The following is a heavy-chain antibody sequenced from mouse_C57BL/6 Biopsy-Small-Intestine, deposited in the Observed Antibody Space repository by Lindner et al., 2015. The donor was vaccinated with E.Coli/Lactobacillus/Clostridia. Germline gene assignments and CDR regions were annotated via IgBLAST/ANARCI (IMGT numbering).Heavy chain of an antibody. D-gene: IGHD4-1*01. Sequence: VQLQESGSELVRPGTSVKMSCKASGYSFTNYWIGWAKQRPGHGLEWIGDIYPGGGYTNYNEKFKGKATLAADKSSSTAYMQFSSLTSEDSAIYYCARSENWFDYWGQGTTLTVSS. CDR2: IYPGGGYT. CDR1: GYSFTNYW. J-gene: IGHJ2*01. V-gene: IGHV1-63*01. CDR3: ARSENWFDY.